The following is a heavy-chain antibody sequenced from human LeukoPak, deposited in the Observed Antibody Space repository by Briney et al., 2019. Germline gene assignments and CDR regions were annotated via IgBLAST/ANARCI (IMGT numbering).Heavy chain of an antibody. Sequence: PGGSLGLSCAASGFTFSSYWMSWVRQAPGKGLEWVANIKQDGSEKYYVDSVKGRFTISRDNAKNSLYLQMNSLRAEDTAVYYCARATVYCSGGSCYFPYYYYGMDVWGQGTTVTVSS. D-gene: IGHD2-15*01. CDR2: IKQDGSEK. CDR3: ARATVYCSGGSCYFPYYYYGMDV. CDR1: GFTFSSYW. J-gene: IGHJ6*02. V-gene: IGHV3-7*01.